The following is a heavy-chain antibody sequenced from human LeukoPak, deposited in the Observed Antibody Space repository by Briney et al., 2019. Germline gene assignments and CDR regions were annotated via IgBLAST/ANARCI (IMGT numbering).Heavy chain of an antibody. CDR1: VGTFSSYA. CDR3: ASRSGSPYRTMIVVGYDAFDI. J-gene: IGHJ3*02. Sequence: ASVKVSCKASVGTFSSYAISWVRQAPGQGLEWMGGIIPIFGTANYAQKFQGRVTITTDESTSTAYMELSSLRPEDTAVYYCASRSGSPYRTMIVVGYDAFDIWGQGTMVTVSS. CDR2: IIPIFGTA. D-gene: IGHD3-22*01. V-gene: IGHV1-69*05.